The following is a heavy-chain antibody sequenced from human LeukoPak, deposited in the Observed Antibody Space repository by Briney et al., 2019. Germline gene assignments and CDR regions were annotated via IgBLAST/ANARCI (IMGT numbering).Heavy chain of an antibody. CDR1: GFTFSSYA. CDR3: ARSGRDYYYYMDV. Sequence: GGSLRLSCAASGFTFSSYAMHWVRQAPGKGLEWVAVISYDGSNKYYADSVKGRFTISRDNAKNSLYLQMNSLRAEDTAVYYCARSGRDYYYYMDVWGKGTTVTVSS. CDR2: ISYDGSNK. J-gene: IGHJ6*03. D-gene: IGHD1-26*01. V-gene: IGHV3-30-3*01.